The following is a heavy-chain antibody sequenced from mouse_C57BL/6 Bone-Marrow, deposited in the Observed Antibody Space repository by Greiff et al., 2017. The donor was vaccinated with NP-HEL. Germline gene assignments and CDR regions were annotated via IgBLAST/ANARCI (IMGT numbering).Heavy chain of an antibody. CDR1: GYTFTSYW. CDR2: IYPGSGST. V-gene: IGHV1-55*01. CDR3: AREGDITTVVEGY. J-gene: IGHJ2*01. Sequence: QVHVKQPGAELVKPGASVKMSCKASGYTFTSYWITWVKQRPGQGLEWIGDIYPGSGSTNYNEKFKSKATLTVDTSSSTAYMQLSSLTSEDSAVYYCAREGDITTVVEGYWGQGTTLTVSS. D-gene: IGHD1-1*01.